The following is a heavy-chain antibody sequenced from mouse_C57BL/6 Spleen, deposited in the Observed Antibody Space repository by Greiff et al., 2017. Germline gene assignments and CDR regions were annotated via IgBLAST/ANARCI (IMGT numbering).Heavy chain of an antibody. CDR2: IDPSDSYT. CDR3: ARRDFITTVVEGDY. V-gene: IGHV1-59*01. Sequence: QVQLQQPGAELVRPGTSVKLSCKASGYTFTSYWMHWVKQRPGQGLEWIGVIDPSDSYTNYNQKFKGKATLPVDTSSSTAYMPLSSLTSEDSAVYYCARRDFITTVVEGDYWGQGTTLTVSS. CDR1: GYTFTSYW. D-gene: IGHD1-1*01. J-gene: IGHJ2*01.